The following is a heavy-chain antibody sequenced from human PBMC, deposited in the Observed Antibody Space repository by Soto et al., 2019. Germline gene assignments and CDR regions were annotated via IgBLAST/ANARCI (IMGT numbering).Heavy chain of an antibody. CDR1: GYAFTTYG. CDR2: ISAHNGNT. Sequence: QVHLVQSGAEVMKPGASVKVSCKGSGYAFTTYGITWVRQAPGQGLEWMGWISAHNGNTNYAQKLQGRVTVTRDTSTRTAYMELRSLRSDDTAVYYCARGTYGDYWGQGALVTVSS. J-gene: IGHJ4*02. D-gene: IGHD4-17*01. CDR3: ARGTYGDY. V-gene: IGHV1-18*01.